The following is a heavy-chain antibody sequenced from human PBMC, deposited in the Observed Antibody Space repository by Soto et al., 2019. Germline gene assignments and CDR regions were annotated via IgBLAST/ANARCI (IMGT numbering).Heavy chain of an antibody. Sequence: ETLSLTCSVSGYSGTISDYYLALIRQPPGKGLEWIGSMFYSGLTYYNPSLKSRVTLSVDTSKNQFSVRLNSVTAADTAVYYCAPLSVSLSGPYGIHVWGQGTTVTVSS. V-gene: IGHV4-39*01. J-gene: IGHJ6*02. CDR3: APLSVSLSGPYGIHV. D-gene: IGHD2-15*01. CDR2: MFYSGLT. CDR1: GYSGTISDYY.